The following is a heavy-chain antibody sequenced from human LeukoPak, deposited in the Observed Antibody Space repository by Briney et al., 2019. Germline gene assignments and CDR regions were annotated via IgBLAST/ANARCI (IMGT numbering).Heavy chain of an antibody. D-gene: IGHD3-10*01. V-gene: IGHV3-23*01. CDR1: GFTFSSYG. J-gene: IGHJ6*03. Sequence: GGTLRLSCAASGFTFSSYGMSWVRQAPGKGLEWVSAISGSGGSTYYADSVKGRFTISRDNSKNTLYLQMNSLRAEDTAVYYCAKVAGVGFYYYYMDVWGKGTTVTISS. CDR3: AKVAGVGFYYYYMDV. CDR2: ISGSGGST.